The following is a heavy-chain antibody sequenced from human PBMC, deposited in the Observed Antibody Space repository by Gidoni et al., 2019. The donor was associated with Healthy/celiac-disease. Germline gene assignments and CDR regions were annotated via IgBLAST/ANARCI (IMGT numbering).Heavy chain of an antibody. V-gene: IGHV4-34*01. Sequence: QVQLQQWGAGLLKPSETLSLTCAVYGGSFSGYYWSWIRQPPGTGLEWIGEINHSGSTNYNPSLKSRVTISVDTSKNQFSLKLSSVTAADTAVYYCARRNIVVVPAARRGWFDPWGQGTLVTVSS. CDR2: INHSGST. D-gene: IGHD2-2*01. CDR3: ARRNIVVVPAARRGWFDP. CDR1: GGSFSGYY. J-gene: IGHJ5*02.